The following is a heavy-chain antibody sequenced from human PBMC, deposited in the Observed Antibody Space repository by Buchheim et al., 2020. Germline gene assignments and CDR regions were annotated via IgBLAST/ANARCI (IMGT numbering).Heavy chain of an antibody. J-gene: IGHJ3*02. D-gene: IGHD6-13*01. V-gene: IGHV4-59*01. CDR1: GGSISSYY. CDR3: ARGFASSSCSSGAFDI. Sequence: QVQLQESGPGLVKPSETLSLTCTVSGGSISSYYWSWIRQPPGKGLEWIGYIYYSGGTNYNPPLQSRVTTSVDTSKNQLSLKLGSVTAADTAVYYCARGFASSSCSSGAFDIWGQGT. CDR2: IYYSGGT.